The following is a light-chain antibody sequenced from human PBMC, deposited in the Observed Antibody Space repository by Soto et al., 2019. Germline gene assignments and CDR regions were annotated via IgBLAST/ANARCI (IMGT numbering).Light chain of an antibody. V-gene: IGKV1-27*01. Sequence: DIQMTQSPSSLSASVGDTVTITCRASQTISDSLAWYQQKPGKVPKLLIYAASTLLPGVPVRFSGTGAGTDFTLTFSGLHPEDFATYYCQKYDSTPRTFGQGTKVEVK. J-gene: IGKJ1*01. CDR3: QKYDSTPRT. CDR1: QTISDS. CDR2: AAS.